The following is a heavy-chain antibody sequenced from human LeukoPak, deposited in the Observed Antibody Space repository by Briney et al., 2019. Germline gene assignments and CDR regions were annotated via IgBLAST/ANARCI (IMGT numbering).Heavy chain of an antibody. CDR2: IYYSGST. V-gene: IGHV4-59*08. J-gene: IGHJ5*02. Sequence: PSETLSLTCIVSGGSISSYYWSWVRQPPGKGLEWIGDIYYSGSTNYNPSLKSRVTISVDTSKNQFSLKLNSVTAADTAVYYCARHYGPWGQGTLVTVSS. D-gene: IGHD3-10*01. CDR1: GGSISSYY. CDR3: ARHYGP.